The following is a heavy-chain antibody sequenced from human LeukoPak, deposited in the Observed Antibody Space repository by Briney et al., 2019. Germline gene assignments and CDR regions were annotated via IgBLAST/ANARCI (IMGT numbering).Heavy chain of an antibody. D-gene: IGHD5-24*01. Sequence: ASVKVSCKASGYTFTSYGISWVRQAPGQGLEWMGWISAYNGNTNYAQKLQGRVTMTTDTSTSTAYMELRSLRSDDTAVYYCARTGPDGYNDVDYFDYWGQGTLVTVSS. CDR1: GYTFTSYG. V-gene: IGHV1-18*01. J-gene: IGHJ4*02. CDR3: ARTGPDGYNDVDYFDY. CDR2: ISAYNGNT.